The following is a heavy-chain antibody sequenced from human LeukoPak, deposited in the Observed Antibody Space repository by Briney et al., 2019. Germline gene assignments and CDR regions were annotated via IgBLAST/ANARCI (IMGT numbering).Heavy chain of an antibody. CDR3: ATVRGGNTRDFDY. J-gene: IGHJ4*02. CDR1: GFTFSSYS. CDR2: ISSSSSYI. V-gene: IGHV3-21*01. D-gene: IGHD3-10*01. Sequence: GGSLRLSCAASGFTFSSYSMNWVRQAPGKGLEWVSCISSSSSYIYYEDSVKGRFTISRDNAKNSLYLQMNSLRAEDTAVYYCATVRGGNTRDFDYWGEGTVVTVSS.